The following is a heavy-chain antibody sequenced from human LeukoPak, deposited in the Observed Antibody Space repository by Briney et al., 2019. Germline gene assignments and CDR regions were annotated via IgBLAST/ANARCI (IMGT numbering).Heavy chain of an antibody. Sequence: SETLSLTCTVSGASISSTTYYWGWIRQPPRKGLEWIASIYYSGSTYYNPSLKSRVTISVDTSRNQFSLKLSSVTAADTAVYYCARDRDYYDSSGYCFDYWGQGTLVTVSS. D-gene: IGHD3-22*01. CDR2: IYYSGST. CDR1: GASISSTTYY. CDR3: ARDRDYYDSSGYCFDY. J-gene: IGHJ4*02. V-gene: IGHV4-39*02.